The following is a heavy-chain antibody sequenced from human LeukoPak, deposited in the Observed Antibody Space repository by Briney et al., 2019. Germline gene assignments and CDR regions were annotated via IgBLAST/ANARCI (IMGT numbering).Heavy chain of an antibody. CDR1: GFTFSTYW. CDR3: ASIATTVTNHDY. Sequence: GGSLRLSCAASGFTFSTYWMSWVRQAPGKGLEWVANTKQDGSEKYYVDSVKGRFTISRDNAKNSLYLQMNSLRAEDTAVYYCASIATTVTNHDYWGQGTLVTVSS. CDR2: TKQDGSEK. J-gene: IGHJ4*02. V-gene: IGHV3-7*01. D-gene: IGHD4-17*01.